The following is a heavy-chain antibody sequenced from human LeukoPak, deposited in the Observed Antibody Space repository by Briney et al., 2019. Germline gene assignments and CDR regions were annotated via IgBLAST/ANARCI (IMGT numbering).Heavy chain of an antibody. CDR1: GFTFSSYW. D-gene: IGHD3-9*01. J-gene: IGHJ4*02. CDR2: IKSDGSTT. Sequence: GGSLRLSCAASGFTFSSYWMHWVRQAPGKGLVWVSRIKSDGSTTTYADSVKGRFTISRDNAKNTLYLQMNSLRAEDTAVYYCARVVDILTGYYTVHYWGQGTLVTVSS. V-gene: IGHV3-74*01. CDR3: ARVVDILTGYYTVHY.